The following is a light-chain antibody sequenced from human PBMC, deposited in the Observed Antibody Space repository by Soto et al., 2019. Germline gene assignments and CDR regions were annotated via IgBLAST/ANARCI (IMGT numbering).Light chain of an antibody. V-gene: IGKV3-20*01. CDR2: GAY. Sequence: EIVLTQSPGTLSLSPGERATLSCRASQSVSSSSFAWYQQKPGQAPRLLIYGAYSRATGIPDRFSGSGSGTDFTLTISRLEPEDFAVYYGQQYGSSPTFGHGTKVQIK. J-gene: IGKJ1*01. CDR1: QSVSSSS. CDR3: QQYGSSPT.